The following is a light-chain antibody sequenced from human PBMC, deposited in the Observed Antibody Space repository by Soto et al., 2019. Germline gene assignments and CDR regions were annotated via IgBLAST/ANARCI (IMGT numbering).Light chain of an antibody. CDR2: DVS. CDR1: SSDFGGYNY. J-gene: IGLJ1*01. CDR3: YSYAGSHNV. V-gene: IGLV2-11*01. Sequence: QSALTQPRSVSGSPGQSVTISCTGTSSDFGGYNYVSWYQHHPGKAPKLMIYDVSERPSGVPDRFSGSKSGNTASLTISGLQAEDEADYYCYSYAGSHNVFGTGTKVTVL.